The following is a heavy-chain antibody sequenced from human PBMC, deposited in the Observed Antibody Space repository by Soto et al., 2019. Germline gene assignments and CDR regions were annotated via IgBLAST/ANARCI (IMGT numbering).Heavy chain of an antibody. D-gene: IGHD3-16*01. CDR3: ARDQGGQSGNFIFDT. V-gene: IGHV3-23*01. Sequence: GGALRLSCADSVFTFSSYAMSWVRQVPGKGLEWVSIITNTGGDKIYADSVKGRFTISRDNSKNTLYLQMNSLRAEDTAVYYCARDQGGQSGNFIFDTWGQGTLVTVSS. CDR2: ITNTGGDK. CDR1: VFTFSSYA. J-gene: IGHJ4*02.